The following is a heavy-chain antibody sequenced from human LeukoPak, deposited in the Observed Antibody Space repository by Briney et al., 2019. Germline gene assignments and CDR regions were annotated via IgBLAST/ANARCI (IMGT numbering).Heavy chain of an antibody. CDR2: KADGSGT. Sequence: GGSLRLSYAASGFTIGPYAMYWVRQGPGRGLEWVSVKADGSGTFYADSVRGRFTTSRDNSKNSLYLQMNSLTSEDTALYYCATWAFYHNLDVWGQGTTVIVSS. CDR1: GFTIGPYA. D-gene: IGHD2/OR15-2a*01. V-gene: IGHV3-43*02. J-gene: IGHJ6*02. CDR3: ATWAFYHNLDV.